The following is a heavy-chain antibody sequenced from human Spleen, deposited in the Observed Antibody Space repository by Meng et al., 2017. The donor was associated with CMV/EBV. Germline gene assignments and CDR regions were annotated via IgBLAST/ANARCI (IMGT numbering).Heavy chain of an antibody. J-gene: IGHJ4*02. CDR3: AREGPNSGWYVDY. CDR2: INGDGSDT. CDR1: GYTFKNFW. Sequence: GESLKISCAASGYTFKNFWKHWVRQTPGKGLVWVSRINGDGSDTNYADSVKGRFTVSRDSADNTLYLQMNSLRVEATAVYDCAREGPNSGWYVDYWGQGMLVTVSS. D-gene: IGHD6-19*01. V-gene: IGHV3-74*01.